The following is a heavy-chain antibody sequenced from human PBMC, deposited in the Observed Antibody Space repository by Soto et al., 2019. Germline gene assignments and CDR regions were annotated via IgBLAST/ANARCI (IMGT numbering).Heavy chain of an antibody. CDR3: AKDLTIFGVVRVGEYGMDV. J-gene: IGHJ6*02. CDR1: GGTFSSYT. Sequence: SVKVSCKASGGTFSSYTISWVRQAPGQGLEWMGRIIPILGIANYAQKFQGRVTMTRNTSISTAYMELSSLRSEDTAVYYCAKDLTIFGVVRVGEYGMDVWGQGTTVTVSS. D-gene: IGHD3-3*01. CDR2: IIPILGIA. V-gene: IGHV1-69*04.